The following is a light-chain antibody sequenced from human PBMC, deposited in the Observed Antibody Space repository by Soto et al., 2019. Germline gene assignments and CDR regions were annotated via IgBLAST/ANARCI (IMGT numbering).Light chain of an antibody. Sequence: QSALTQPRSVSGSPGQSVTISCTGTSSDVGGYDYVSWYQQHPGEAPKLIIYDVTERPSGVSNRFSGSKSGNTASLTISGLQAEDEADYYCASYTSRGTRVFGTGTKLTVL. CDR1: SSDVGGYDY. CDR3: ASYTSRGTRV. J-gene: IGLJ1*01. V-gene: IGLV2-14*03. CDR2: DVT.